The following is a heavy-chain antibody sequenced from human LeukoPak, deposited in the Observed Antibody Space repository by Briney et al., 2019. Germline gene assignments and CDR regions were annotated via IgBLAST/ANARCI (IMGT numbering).Heavy chain of an antibody. CDR3: ARGGEAVAAYNWFDP. CDR2: IYHSGGN. Sequence: SGTLSLTCAVSGGSISSSNWWSWVRQPPGKGLEWIGEIYHSGGNNYNPSLKSRLTIPVDKSKNQFSLKLSSVTAADTAVYYCARGGEAVAAYNWFDPWGQGTLVTVSS. CDR1: GGSISSSNW. J-gene: IGHJ5*02. V-gene: IGHV4-4*02. D-gene: IGHD6-19*01.